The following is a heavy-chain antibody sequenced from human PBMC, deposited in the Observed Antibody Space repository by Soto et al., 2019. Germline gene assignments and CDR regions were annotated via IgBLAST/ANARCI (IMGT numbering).Heavy chain of an antibody. CDR1: GFTFSSYA. V-gene: IGHV3-30-3*01. J-gene: IGHJ6*02. CDR3: ARGSAIYSDYYYGMDV. D-gene: IGHD5-12*01. Sequence: GGSLRLSCAASGFTFSSYAMHWVRQAPGKGLEWVAVISYDGSNKYYADSVKGRFTISRDNSKNTLYLQMNSLRAEDTAVYYCARGSAIYSDYYYGMDVWGQGTTV. CDR2: ISYDGSNK.